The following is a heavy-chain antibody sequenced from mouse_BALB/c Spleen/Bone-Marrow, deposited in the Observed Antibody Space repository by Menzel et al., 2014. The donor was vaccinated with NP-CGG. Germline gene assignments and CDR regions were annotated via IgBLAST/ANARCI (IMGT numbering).Heavy chain of an antibody. CDR3: TRRPLQANSYFDC. J-gene: IGHJ2*01. CDR1: GFTFSSYG. Sequence: EVKVVESGGDLVKPGGSLKLSCVASGFTFSSYGMSWVRQTPDKRLEWVATISSGGSSTYYPASAKGRFTISRDNAKSTLYLQMSSLNSEDTAMYYCTRRPLQANSYFDCWGQGTTLTVSS. V-gene: IGHV5-6*02. CDR2: ISSGGSST. D-gene: IGHD3-2*02.